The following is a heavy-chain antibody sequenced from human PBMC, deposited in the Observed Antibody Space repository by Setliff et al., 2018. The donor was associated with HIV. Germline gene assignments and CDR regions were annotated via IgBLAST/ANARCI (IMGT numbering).Heavy chain of an antibody. V-gene: IGHV4-59*01. Sequence: SETLSLTCIVSGASISSDTWSWIRQPPGKGLQWIGFIYNSEMINYNPSLKSRVSMSLDTSKNQFSLKLTSVTAADTAVYYCARGGTSSNWFDPWGQGTLVTVS. J-gene: IGHJ5*02. CDR3: ARGGTSSNWFDP. D-gene: IGHD1-26*01. CDR2: IYNSEMI. CDR1: GASISSDT.